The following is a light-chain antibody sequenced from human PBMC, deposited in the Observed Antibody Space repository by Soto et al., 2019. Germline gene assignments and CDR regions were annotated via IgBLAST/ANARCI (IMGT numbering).Light chain of an antibody. CDR2: GAS. V-gene: IGKV3-15*01. J-gene: IGKJ4*01. CDR1: QSVSSN. Sequence: EIVMTQSPATLSVSPGERATLSCRASQSVSSNLAWYQQKPGHAPRLLIYGASTRATGIPARFSGSGSGTEFTLTISSLQSEDFAVYYCQQYNNWPLLFGGGTKVEIK. CDR3: QQYNNWPLL.